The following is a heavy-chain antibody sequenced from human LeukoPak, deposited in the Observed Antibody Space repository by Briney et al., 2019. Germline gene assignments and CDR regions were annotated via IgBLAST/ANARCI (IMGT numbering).Heavy chain of an antibody. V-gene: IGHV3-74*01. J-gene: IGHJ4*02. Sequence: GGSLRLSCAASGFTFSSYWMHWVRQAPGKGLVWVSRINSDGSSTSYADFVKGRFTISRDNAKNTLYLQMNSLRAEDTAVYYCARGPDYYGSGSWVDYWGQGTLVTVSS. CDR2: INSDGSST. D-gene: IGHD3-10*01. CDR3: ARGPDYYGSGSWVDY. CDR1: GFTFSSYW.